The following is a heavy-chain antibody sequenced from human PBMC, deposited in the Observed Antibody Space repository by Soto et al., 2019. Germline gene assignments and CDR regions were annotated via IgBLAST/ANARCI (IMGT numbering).Heavy chain of an antibody. D-gene: IGHD2-2*01. J-gene: IGHJ4*02. V-gene: IGHV1-2*02. Sequence: ASVKVSCKASGYTFTGYYMHWVRQAPGQGLEWMGWINPNSGGTNYAQKFQGRVTMTRDTSISTAYMEPSRLRSDDTAVYYCARAMVRCSSTSCLFPTGYWGQGPLVPVSS. CDR3: ARAMVRCSSTSCLFPTGY. CDR2: INPNSGGT. CDR1: GYTFTGYY.